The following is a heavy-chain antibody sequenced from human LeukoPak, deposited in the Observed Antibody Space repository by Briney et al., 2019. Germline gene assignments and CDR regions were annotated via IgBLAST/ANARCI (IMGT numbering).Heavy chain of an antibody. V-gene: IGHV1-18*01. Sequence: ASVKVSCKASGYTFTSYGISWVRQAPGQGLEWMGWISAYNGNTNYAQKLQGRVTMTTDTSTSTASMELRILRSDATAVYYCARVIKEYYYDSSGYWFAPWGQGPLVTVSS. CDR1: GYTFTSYG. CDR3: ARVIKEYYYDSSGYWFAP. D-gene: IGHD3-22*01. J-gene: IGHJ5*02. CDR2: ISAYNGNT.